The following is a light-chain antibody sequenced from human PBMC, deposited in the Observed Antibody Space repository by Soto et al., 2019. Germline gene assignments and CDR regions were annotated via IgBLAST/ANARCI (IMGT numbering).Light chain of an antibody. CDR3: QQYNNWPYT. CDR1: QSLSNN. J-gene: IGKJ2*01. Sequence: EIVMTQSPATLSVSPGERATLSCRASQSLSNNLAWYQQKPGQAPRLLMYGASTRATGIPARFSGSGSGTEFTLTISSLQSEDFAVYYCQQYNNWPYTFGQGTKVEI. V-gene: IGKV3D-15*01. CDR2: GAS.